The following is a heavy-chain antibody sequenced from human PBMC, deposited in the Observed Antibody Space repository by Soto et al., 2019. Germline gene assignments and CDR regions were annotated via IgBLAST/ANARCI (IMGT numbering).Heavy chain of an antibody. CDR3: AKDQWELRYYFDY. Sequence: EVQLLESGGCLVQPGGSLRLSCAASGFTFSSYTMSWVHQAPGKGLEWVSAISGSGGSTYYADSVKGRFTISRDNSKNTLYLQMNSLRAEDTAVYYCAKDQWELRYYFDYWGPGTLVTVSS. CDR1: GFTFSSYT. V-gene: IGHV3-23*01. J-gene: IGHJ4*02. CDR2: ISGSGGST. D-gene: IGHD1-26*01.